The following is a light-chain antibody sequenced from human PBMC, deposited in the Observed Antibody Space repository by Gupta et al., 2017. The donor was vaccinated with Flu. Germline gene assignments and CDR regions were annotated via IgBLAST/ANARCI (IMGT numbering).Light chain of an antibody. CDR1: SSNVGTYNF. CDR2: EGS. CDR3: CSYAGSSTWV. J-gene: IGLJ3*02. Sequence: QSPLPPPASVSGSPGPSLTISCTGTSSNVGTYNFVSWYQYHPGKAPKLIIYEGSNRPAGISTRFSGSTSGTTASLTISGLQAEDEADYYCCSYAGSSTWVFGGGTKLTVL. V-gene: IGLV2-23*01.